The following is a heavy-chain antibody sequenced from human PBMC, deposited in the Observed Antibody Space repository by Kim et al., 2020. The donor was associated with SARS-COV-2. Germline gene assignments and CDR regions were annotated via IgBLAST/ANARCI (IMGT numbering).Heavy chain of an antibody. CDR2: ISYDGSNQ. D-gene: IGHD3-16*01. J-gene: IGHJ6*02. V-gene: IGHV3-30-3*01. CDR1: GFTFSSYA. Sequence: GGSLRLSCAASGFTFSSYAMHWVRQAPGKGLEWVAVISYDGSNQYYADSVKGRFTISRDNSKNTLYLQMNSLRADDTAVYYCARAYEGGYYYGMDVWGQGTTVTVSS. CDR3: ARAYEGGYYYGMDV.